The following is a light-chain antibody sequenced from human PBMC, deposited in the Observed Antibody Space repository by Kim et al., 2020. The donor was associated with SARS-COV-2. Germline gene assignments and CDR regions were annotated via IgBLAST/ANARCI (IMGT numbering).Light chain of an antibody. CDR3: QHYGGSAT. CDR2: DAS. J-gene: IGKJ5*01. Sequence: SPGESATLSCRARQRLARNALAWYQQRPGQSPRPLIYDASRRATGIPERFSGSGSGTDFTLTINRLESEDFAVYYCQHYGGSATFGQGTRLEIK. CDR1: QRLARNA. V-gene: IGKV3-20*01.